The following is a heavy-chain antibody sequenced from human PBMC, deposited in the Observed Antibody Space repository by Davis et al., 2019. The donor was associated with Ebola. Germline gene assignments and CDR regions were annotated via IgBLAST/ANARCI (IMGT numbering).Heavy chain of an antibody. J-gene: IGHJ4*02. D-gene: IGHD3-10*01. CDR2: ISYDGSNK. CDR1: GFTFSSYG. CDR3: TTDRVWFGEGPLLDY. V-gene: IGHV3-30*03. Sequence: PGGSLRLSCAASGFTFSSYGMHWVRQAPGKGLEWVAVISYDGSNKYYADSVKGRFTISRDNSKNTLYLQMNSLKTEDTAVYYCTTDRVWFGEGPLLDYWGQGTLVTVSS.